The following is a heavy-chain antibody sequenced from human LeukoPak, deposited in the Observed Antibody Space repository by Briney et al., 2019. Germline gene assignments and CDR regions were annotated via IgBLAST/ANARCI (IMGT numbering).Heavy chain of an antibody. V-gene: IGHV1-69*13. Sequence: SVKVSCKASGGTFSSYAISWVRQAPGQGLEWMGGIIPIFGTANHAQKFQGRVTITADESTSTAYMELSSLRSEDTAVYYCARDLHDYSNYWFDPWGQGTLVTVSS. CDR3: ARDLHDYSNYWFDP. J-gene: IGHJ5*02. CDR1: GGTFSSYA. D-gene: IGHD4-11*01. CDR2: IIPIFGTA.